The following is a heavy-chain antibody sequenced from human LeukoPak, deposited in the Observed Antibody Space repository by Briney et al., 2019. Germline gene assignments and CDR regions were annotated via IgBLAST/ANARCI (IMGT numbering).Heavy chain of an antibody. Sequence: GGSLRLSCVASGFTFSTYGMHWVRQAPGKGLEWVAFIRYDGSNKYYADSVKGRITISRDNSKNTLYLQMNSLRAEDTAVYYCAKGHDFWSGPNYFGYWGQGTLVTVSS. D-gene: IGHD3-3*01. V-gene: IGHV3-30*02. J-gene: IGHJ4*02. CDR2: IRYDGSNK. CDR1: GFTFSTYG. CDR3: AKGHDFWSGPNYFGY.